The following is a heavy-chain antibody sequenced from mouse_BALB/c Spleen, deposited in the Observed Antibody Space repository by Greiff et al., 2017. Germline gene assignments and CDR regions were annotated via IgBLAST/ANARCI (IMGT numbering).Heavy chain of an antibody. CDR3: ARRYYYGSSLYAMTT. Sequence: VQLQQSGAELMKPGASVKISCKATGYTFSSYWIEWVKQRPGHGLEWIGEILPGSGSTNYNEKFKGKATFTADTSSNTAYMQLSSLTSEDSAVYYCARRYYYGSSLYAMTTGVKEPQSPSPQ. CDR1: GYTFSSYW. D-gene: IGHD1-1*01. J-gene: IGHJ4*01. V-gene: IGHV1-9*01. CDR2: ILPGSGST.